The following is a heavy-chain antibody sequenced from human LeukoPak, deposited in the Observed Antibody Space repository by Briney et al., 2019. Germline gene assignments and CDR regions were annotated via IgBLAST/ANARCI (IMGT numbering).Heavy chain of an antibody. CDR1: GFTFRSYW. J-gene: IGHJ5*02. CDR3: AKLVGATSDYFDL. CDR2: IKPGGSDK. Sequence: SGGSLRLSCATSGFTFRSYWMSWVRQAPGKGLEWVANIKPGGSDKYYVDAVKGRFTISRDNAKNSLSLQMHSLRSEDTAVYYCAKLVGATSDYFDLWGQGTLDSVST. V-gene: IGHV3-7*02. D-gene: IGHD1-26*01.